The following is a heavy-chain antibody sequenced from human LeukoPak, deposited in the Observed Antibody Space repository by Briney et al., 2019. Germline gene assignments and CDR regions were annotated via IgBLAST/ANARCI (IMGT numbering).Heavy chain of an antibody. CDR2: IIPIFGTA. V-gene: IGHV1-69*13. J-gene: IGHJ4*02. D-gene: IGHD3-9*01. Sequence: GASVKVSWKASGGTFSSYAISWVRQAPGQGLEWMGGIIPIFGTANYAQKFQGRVTITADESTSTAYMELSSLRSEDTAVYYCARAVGGYFDWLSPYFDYWGQGTLVTVSS. CDR1: GGTFSSYA. CDR3: ARAVGGYFDWLSPYFDY.